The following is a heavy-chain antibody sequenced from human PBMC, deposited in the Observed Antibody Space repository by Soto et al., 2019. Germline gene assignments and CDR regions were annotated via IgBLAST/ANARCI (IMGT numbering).Heavy chain of an antibody. V-gene: IGHV1-8*01. CDR3: ARGRYCSGGSGYSDDY. J-gene: IGHJ4*02. D-gene: IGHD2-15*01. CDR2: MNPNSGNT. CDR1: GYTFTSYD. Sequence: QVQLVQSGAEVKKPGASVKVSCKASGYTFTSYDINWVRQATGQGLEWMGWMNPNSGNTGYAQKFQGRVTMTRNTSISTAYMELSSLRSEDTAVHYCARGRYCSGGSGYSDDYWGQGTLVTVSS.